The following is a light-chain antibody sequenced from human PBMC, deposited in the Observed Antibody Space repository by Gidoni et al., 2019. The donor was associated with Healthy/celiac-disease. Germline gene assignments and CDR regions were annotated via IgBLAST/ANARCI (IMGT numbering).Light chain of an antibody. J-gene: IGKJ1*01. CDR3: HQRSNWPPWT. CDR2: DAS. CDR1: PSVSSY. V-gene: IGKV3-11*01. Sequence: EIVLTQSPATLSLSPGERATLACRASPSVSSYLAWYQQKPGQAPRLLIYDASNRATGIPARFSGSGSGTDVTLTISSLEPEDFAVYYCHQRSNWPPWTFGQGTKVEIK.